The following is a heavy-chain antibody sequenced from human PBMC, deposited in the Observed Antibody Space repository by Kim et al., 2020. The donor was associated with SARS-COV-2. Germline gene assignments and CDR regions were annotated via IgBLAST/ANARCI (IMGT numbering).Heavy chain of an antibody. Sequence: GGSLRLSCAASGFSFSSYWMHWVRQTPGTGLVWVARINNGGAATYADSVRGRFTIFRDNAEDHVYLQMNSLRADDSGVYYCARGTVTSGGFDPWGQGTL. CDR1: GFSFSSYW. J-gene: IGHJ5*02. D-gene: IGHD3-10*01. CDR2: INNGGAA. V-gene: IGHV3-74*03. CDR3: ARGTVTSGGFDP.